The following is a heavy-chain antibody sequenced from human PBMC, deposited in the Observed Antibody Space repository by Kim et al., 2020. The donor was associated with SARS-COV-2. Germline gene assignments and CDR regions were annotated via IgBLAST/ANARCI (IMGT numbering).Heavy chain of an antibody. J-gene: IGHJ4*02. V-gene: IGHV5-51*01. CDR3: AREGKYSSSSVGY. Sequence: YSPSFQGQVTISADKSISTAYLQWSSLKASDTAMYYCAREGKYSSSSVGYWGQGTLVTVSS. D-gene: IGHD6-6*01.